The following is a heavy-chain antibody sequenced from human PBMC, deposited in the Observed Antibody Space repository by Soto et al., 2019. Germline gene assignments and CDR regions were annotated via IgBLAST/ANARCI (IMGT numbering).Heavy chain of an antibody. D-gene: IGHD3-22*01. J-gene: IGHJ3*02. CDR2: ISSNGGST. V-gene: IGHV3-64D*06. Sequence: GGSLRLSCAASGFTFSSYAMSWVRQAPGKGLEWVSAISSNGGSTYYADSVKGRFTISRDNSKNTLYLQMSSLRAEDTAVYYCVKDSRDSSGFDAFDIWGQGTMVTVSS. CDR1: GFTFSSYA. CDR3: VKDSRDSSGFDAFDI.